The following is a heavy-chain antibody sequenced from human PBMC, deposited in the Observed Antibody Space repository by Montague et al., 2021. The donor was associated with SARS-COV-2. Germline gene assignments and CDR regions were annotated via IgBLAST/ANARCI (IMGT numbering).Heavy chain of an antibody. J-gene: IGHJ4*02. D-gene: IGHD1-26*01. CDR1: RGFINNYY. V-gene: IGHV4-59*01. CDR3: ARGLGANLDY. Sequence: SETLSLTCTVSRGFINNYYWNWIRQSPDKGLEWIGFVFYTGLSKYNPSLESRVTISLDTSGNQFSLRLTSVTAADTAVYFCARGLGANLDYWGQGILVTV. CDR2: VFYTGLS.